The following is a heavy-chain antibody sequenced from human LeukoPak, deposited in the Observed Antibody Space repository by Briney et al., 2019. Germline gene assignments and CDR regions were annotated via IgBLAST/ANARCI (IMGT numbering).Heavy chain of an antibody. CDR3: ARVWELPV. J-gene: IGHJ4*02. D-gene: IGHD1-26*01. CDR2: ISAYNGDT. V-gene: IGHV1-18*01. CDR1: GYTFTNYG. Sequence: ASVKVSCKASGYTFTNYGISWVRQAPGQGLEWVGWISAYNGDTSYAHELQDRVTMTTDTSTSTTYMELRGLQSDDTAVYYCARVWELPVWGQGTLVTVSS.